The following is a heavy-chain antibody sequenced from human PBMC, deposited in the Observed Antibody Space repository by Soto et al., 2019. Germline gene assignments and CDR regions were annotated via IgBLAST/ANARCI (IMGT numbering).Heavy chain of an antibody. Sequence: SETQSLTCTVSGGSISSGGYYWSWIRQHPGKGLEWIGYIYYSGSTYYNPSLKSRVTISVDTSKNQFSLKLSSVTAADTAVYYCARDVPYSSSSGLFDPWGQGTLVTVSS. CDR1: GGSISSGGYY. V-gene: IGHV4-31*03. CDR2: IYYSGST. J-gene: IGHJ5*02. CDR3: ARDVPYSSSSGLFDP. D-gene: IGHD6-6*01.